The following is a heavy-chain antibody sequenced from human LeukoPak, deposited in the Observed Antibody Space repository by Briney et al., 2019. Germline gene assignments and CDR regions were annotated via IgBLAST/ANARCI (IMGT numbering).Heavy chain of an antibody. J-gene: IGHJ6*02. D-gene: IGHD3-3*01. V-gene: IGHV3-30*18. Sequence: PGGSLRLSCGASGFTFSSYGMHWVRQAPGKGLEWVAVISYDGSNKYYADSVKGRFTISRDNSKNTLYLQMNSLRAEDTAVYYCAKDTNSYYDFWSGYYSGYYYYGMDVWGQGTTVTVSS. CDR3: AKDTNSYYDFWSGYYSGYYYYGMDV. CDR1: GFTFSSYG. CDR2: ISYDGSNK.